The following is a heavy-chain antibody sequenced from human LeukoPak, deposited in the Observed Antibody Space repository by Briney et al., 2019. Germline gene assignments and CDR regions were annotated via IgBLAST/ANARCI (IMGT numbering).Heavy chain of an antibody. J-gene: IGHJ3*02. CDR2: ISGSGGST. CDR1: GFTFSSYA. CDR3: AKELTGAYCGGDCYKAFDI. D-gene: IGHD2-21*02. V-gene: IGHV3-23*01. Sequence: GGSLRLSCAASGFTFSSYAMSWARQAPGKGLEWVSAISGSGGSTYYADSVKGRFTISRDNSKNTLYLQMNSLRAEDTAVYYCAKELTGAYCGGDCYKAFDIWGQGTMVTVSS.